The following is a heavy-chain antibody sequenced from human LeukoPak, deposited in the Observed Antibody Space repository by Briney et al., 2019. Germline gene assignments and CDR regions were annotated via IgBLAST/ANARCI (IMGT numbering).Heavy chain of an antibody. D-gene: IGHD1-26*01. CDR3: ARDQWENEAFDI. Sequence: ASVKVSCKASGYTFTGYYMHWVRQAPGQGLEWMGIINPSGGSTSYAQKFQGRVTMTRDMSTSTVYMELSSLRSEDTAVYYCARDQWENEAFDIWGQGTMVTVSS. CDR2: INPSGGST. V-gene: IGHV1-46*01. CDR1: GYTFTGYY. J-gene: IGHJ3*02.